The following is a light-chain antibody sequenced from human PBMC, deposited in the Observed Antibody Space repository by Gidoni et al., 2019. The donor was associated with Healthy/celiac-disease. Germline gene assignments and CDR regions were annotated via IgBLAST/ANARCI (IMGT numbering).Light chain of an antibody. CDR2: AAS. CDR1: QSISSY. Sequence: DIQMTQSPSSLSASVGDRVTITCRASQSISSYLNWYQQKPGKAPKLLIYAASSLQSGVPSRFSRSGSGTDFTLTISSLQPEDFATYYCQQSYSTPRTFXPXTKVDIK. V-gene: IGKV1-39*01. J-gene: IGKJ3*01. CDR3: QQSYSTPRT.